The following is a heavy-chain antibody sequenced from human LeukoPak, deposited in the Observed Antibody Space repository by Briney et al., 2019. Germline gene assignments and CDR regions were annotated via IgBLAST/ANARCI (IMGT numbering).Heavy chain of an antibody. CDR1: GFTFSTYS. J-gene: IGHJ5*02. D-gene: IGHD1-26*01. Sequence: GGSLRLSCAASGFTFSTYSMKWVRQAPGKGLEWVSSISSGSGYIYYADSVRGRFTISRDNPKNSLYLQMSSLRAEDTAVYYCAREVIVGANNWFDPWGQATLVTVSS. CDR2: ISSGSGYI. V-gene: IGHV3-21*01. CDR3: AREVIVGANNWFDP.